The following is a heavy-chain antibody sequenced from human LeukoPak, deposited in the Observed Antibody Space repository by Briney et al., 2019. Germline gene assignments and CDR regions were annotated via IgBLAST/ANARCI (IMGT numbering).Heavy chain of an antibody. CDR1: GLSLSTSI. D-gene: IGHD6-19*01. CDR3: TREDGSSGRGTILNFY. J-gene: IGHJ4*02. V-gene: IGHV3-30*03. Sequence: GGSLRLSCTASGLSLSTSIMHWVRRAPGKGLEWVALMSPDGRTTDYAGSVKGRFTVSKDDSRNTLYLHLNSLRIEDTAVYYCTREDGSSGRGTILNFYWGQGTLVNGSS. CDR2: MSPDGRTT.